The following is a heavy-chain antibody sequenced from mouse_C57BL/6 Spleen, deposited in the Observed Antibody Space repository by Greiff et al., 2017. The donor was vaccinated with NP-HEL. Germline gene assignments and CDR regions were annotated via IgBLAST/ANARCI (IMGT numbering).Heavy chain of an antibody. D-gene: IGHD1-1*01. Sequence: EVNLVESGGGLVKPGGSLKLSCAASGFTFSDYGMHWVRQAPEKGLEWVAYISSGSSTIYYADTVKGRFTISRDNAKNTLFLQMTSLRSEDTAMYYCARKDYYGSNYAMDYWGQGTSVTVSS. CDR2: ISSGSSTI. CDR3: ARKDYYGSNYAMDY. CDR1: GFTFSDYG. J-gene: IGHJ4*01. V-gene: IGHV5-17*01.